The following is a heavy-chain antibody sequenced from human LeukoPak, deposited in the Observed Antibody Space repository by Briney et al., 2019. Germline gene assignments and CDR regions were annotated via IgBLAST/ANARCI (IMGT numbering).Heavy chain of an antibody. D-gene: IGHD3-10*01. J-gene: IGHJ3*02. Sequence: GGSLRLSCAASGFTFSSYSMNWVSQAPGKGLEWVSSISSTSSYIYYADSVKGRFTISRDNAKNSLFLQMNSLRAEDTAVYYCARERMVRGVTDAYDIWGQGTMVTVSS. CDR1: GFTFSSYS. CDR2: ISSTSSYI. CDR3: ARERMVRGVTDAYDI. V-gene: IGHV3-21*01.